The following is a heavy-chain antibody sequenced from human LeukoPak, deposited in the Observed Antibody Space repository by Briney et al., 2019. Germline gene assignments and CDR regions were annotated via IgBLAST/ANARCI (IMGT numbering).Heavy chain of an antibody. Sequence: GGSLRLSCAASGITFNRYAMSWARQAPGKGLEWVSGISGSGDKTYYADSVKGRFTISRDNSKNTLYLQMNSLRAEDTAVYYCAKEAIPHLNSHSWVEYWGRGTMVTDSS. D-gene: IGHD1-1*01. V-gene: IGHV3-23*01. CDR1: GITFNRYA. J-gene: IGHJ4*02. CDR2: ISGSGDKT. CDR3: AKEAIPHLNSHSWVEY.